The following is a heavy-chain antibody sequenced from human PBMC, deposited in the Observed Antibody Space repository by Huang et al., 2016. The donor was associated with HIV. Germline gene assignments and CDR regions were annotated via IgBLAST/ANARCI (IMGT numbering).Heavy chain of an antibody. CDR1: GFIFNDFA. Sequence: QLVESGGDSVQSGRSLRLSCRGSGFIFNDFAINWLRQSAGKGLEWIGFGRSKAFGGASKSAPSVKDRFTVSRDEAKNVAFLQMDNLQVDDTAIYYCSPSGDDYFYFYMDVWGNGTTVIVS. D-gene: IGHD4-17*01. J-gene: IGHJ6*03. V-gene: IGHV3-49*03. CDR2: GRSKAFGGAS. CDR3: SPSGDDYFYFYMDV.